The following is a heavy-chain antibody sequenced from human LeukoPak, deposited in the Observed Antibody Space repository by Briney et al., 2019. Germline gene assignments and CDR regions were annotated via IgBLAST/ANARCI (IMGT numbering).Heavy chain of an antibody. V-gene: IGHV4-39*01. Sequence: PSETLSFTCTVSGGSISSSSYYWGWIRQPPGKGPEWIGSIYYSGSPYYNPSLKSRVTISVDTSKNQFSLKLSSVTAADTAVYYCARHRRVTMVRGVGIMDVWGQGTTVTVSS. D-gene: IGHD3-10*01. J-gene: IGHJ6*02. CDR3: ARHRRVTMVRGVGIMDV. CDR2: IYYSGSP. CDR1: GGSISSSSYY.